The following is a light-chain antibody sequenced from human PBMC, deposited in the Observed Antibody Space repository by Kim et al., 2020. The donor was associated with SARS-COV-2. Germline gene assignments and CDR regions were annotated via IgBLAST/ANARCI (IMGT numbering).Light chain of an antibody. CDR3: QAWDSGVV. J-gene: IGLJ3*02. CDR1: KLGDKY. Sequence: SYELTQPPSVSVSPGQTASITCSGDKLGDKYACWYQQKPGQSPVLVIYQDTRRPSGIPERFSASNSGNTATLTISGTQAMVEADYYCQAWDSGVVFGGGTQLTVL. V-gene: IGLV3-1*01. CDR2: QDT.